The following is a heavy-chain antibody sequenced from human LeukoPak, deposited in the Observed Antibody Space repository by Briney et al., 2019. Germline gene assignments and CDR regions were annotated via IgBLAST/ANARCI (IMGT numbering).Heavy chain of an antibody. D-gene: IGHD2/OR15-2a*01. CDR2: MFHSGST. V-gene: IGHV4-4*02. CDR3: ARAFVGGPSAFNI. Sequence: PSETLSLTCAVSGVSISSSNWWSWVRQPPGKGLEWIGEMFHSGSTNYNPSLKSRVTISIDKPKNQFSLNLTSVTAADTAVYYCARAFVGGPSAFNIWGQGTMVTVSS. CDR1: GVSISSSNW. J-gene: IGHJ3*02.